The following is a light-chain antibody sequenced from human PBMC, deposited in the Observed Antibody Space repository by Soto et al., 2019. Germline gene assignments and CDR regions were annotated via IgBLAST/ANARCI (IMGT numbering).Light chain of an antibody. CDR1: QSIENW. J-gene: IGKJ1*01. CDR2: KAS. Sequence: DIQMTQPPSTLSASVGDRVTITCRASQSIENWLAWYQQKPGKAPKLFILKASTLEIGVPSRFSGRGSGTEFTLSISSLQPDDFATYFCQQYESFPRTFGQGTKVEIK. V-gene: IGKV1-5*03. CDR3: QQYESFPRT.